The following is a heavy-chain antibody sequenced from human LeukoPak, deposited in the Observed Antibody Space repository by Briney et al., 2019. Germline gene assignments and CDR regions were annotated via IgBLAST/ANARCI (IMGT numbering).Heavy chain of an antibody. Sequence: GASVKVSCKASGYTFTSYYMHWVRQAPGQGLEWMGIINPSGGSTSYAQKFQGRVTMTRDMSTSTVYMELSSLRSEDTAVYYCARHSIAVAGTVYYYYYYMDVWGKGTTVTVSS. D-gene: IGHD6-19*01. J-gene: IGHJ6*03. CDR3: ARHSIAVAGTVYYYYYYMDV. V-gene: IGHV1-46*01. CDR2: INPSGGST. CDR1: GYTFTSYY.